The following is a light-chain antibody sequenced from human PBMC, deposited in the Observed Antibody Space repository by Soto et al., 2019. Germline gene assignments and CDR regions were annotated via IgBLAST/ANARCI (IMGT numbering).Light chain of an antibody. V-gene: IGLV1-44*01. J-gene: IGLJ2*01. CDR1: SSNIGSNT. CDR3: ATWDNGLTGVV. CDR2: TNT. Sequence: QSVLTQPPSTSGTPGQRVTLSCSGSSSNIGSNTVHWYQQIPGTAPKLLLYTNTQRPSGVSDRFSGSKSDTSASLVISGLQSEDEADYYCATWDNGLTGVVFGGGTKLTVL.